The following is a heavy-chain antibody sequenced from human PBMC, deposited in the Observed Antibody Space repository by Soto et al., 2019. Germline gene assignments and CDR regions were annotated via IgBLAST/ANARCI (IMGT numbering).Heavy chain of an antibody. J-gene: IGHJ6*02. V-gene: IGHV1-69*06. CDR1: GGTFSTHA. CDR2: IIPIFGTA. Sequence: ASVKLSCPASGGTFSTHAISWVRQAAEQGLEWMGGIIPIFGTANYAQKLQGRVTITADKSTSTAYMELSSLRSEDTAVYYCARVVGVIVVTTDGYYGMDVWGQGTTVTVSS. D-gene: IGHD2-21*02. CDR3: ARVVGVIVVTTDGYYGMDV.